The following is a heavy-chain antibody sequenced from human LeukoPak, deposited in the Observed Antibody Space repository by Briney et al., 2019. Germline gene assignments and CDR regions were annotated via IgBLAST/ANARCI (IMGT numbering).Heavy chain of an antibody. J-gene: IGHJ4*02. V-gene: IGHV1-69*01. D-gene: IGHD3-22*01. CDR3: ASGYYDSSGYYYYDY. CDR1: GGTFSSYA. CDR2: IIPIFGTA. Sequence: ASVTVSCTASGGTFSSYAISWVRQAPGQGLEWMGGIIPIFGTANYAQKFQGRVTITADESTSTAYMELSSLRSEDTAVYYCASGYYDSSGYYYYDYWGQGTLVTVSS.